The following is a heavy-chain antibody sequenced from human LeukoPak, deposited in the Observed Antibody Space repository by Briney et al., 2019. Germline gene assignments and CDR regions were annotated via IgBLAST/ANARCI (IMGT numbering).Heavy chain of an antibody. D-gene: IGHD3-9*01. CDR3: AGGSGYLITS. Sequence: GGSLRLSCAATGFSFRGYWMNWVRQAPGKGLEWLAIIKQDGSEKHYKGSVEGRFTISRDNAKSSLHLQMNSLRAEDTAVYYCAGGSGYLITSWGQGTLVTVSS. CDR2: IKQDGSEK. V-gene: IGHV3-7*01. J-gene: IGHJ5*02. CDR1: GFSFRGYW.